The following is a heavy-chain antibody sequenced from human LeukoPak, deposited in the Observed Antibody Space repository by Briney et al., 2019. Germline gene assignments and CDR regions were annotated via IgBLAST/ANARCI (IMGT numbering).Heavy chain of an antibody. CDR2: INTDGTVT. CDR3: ATKQWLAPPPDS. J-gene: IGHJ4*02. CDR1: GFTFSKYW. V-gene: IGHV3-74*01. D-gene: IGHD6-19*01. Sequence: PGGSLRLSYAVSGFTFSKYWMLWVRQAPGKGLESVSRINTDGTVTTYADSVKGRFTVSRDNADNTMFLQMNSVRDEDTAVYYCATKQWLAPPPDSWGQGTPVTVSS.